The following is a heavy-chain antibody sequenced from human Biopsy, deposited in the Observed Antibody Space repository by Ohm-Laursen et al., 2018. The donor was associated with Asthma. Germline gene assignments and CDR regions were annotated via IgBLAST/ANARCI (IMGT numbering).Heavy chain of an antibody. Sequence: SVKVSCKASGGSFSNFAFSWVRQAPGQGLEWLGGIMTVFGTTNYAQKFQGRVTMTEDTPTDTAYMELSSLSSDDTAVYYCASDFPKDYVRYNFQFWGQGTLVTVSS. CDR1: GGSFSNFA. CDR2: IMTVFGTT. J-gene: IGHJ4*02. CDR3: ASDFPKDYVRYNFQF. V-gene: IGHV1-69*06. D-gene: IGHD4-17*01.